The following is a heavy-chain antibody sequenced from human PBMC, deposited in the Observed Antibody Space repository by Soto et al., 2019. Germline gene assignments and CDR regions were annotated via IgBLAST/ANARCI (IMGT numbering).Heavy chain of an antibody. J-gene: IGHJ4*02. CDR2: VSHDGRNT. CDR1: GFTFSDYA. D-gene: IGHD6-19*01. CDR3: AKGGRQWLVTSDFNY. Sequence: VQLVESGGGVVQPGRSLRLSCAASGFTFSDYAMHWVRQAPGKGLEWVAVVSHDGRNTNYADSVKGRFTISRDSSKNTGSLEMTSLRAVATAVYYCAKGGRQWLVTSDFNYWGQGALVTVSS. V-gene: IGHV3-30*18.